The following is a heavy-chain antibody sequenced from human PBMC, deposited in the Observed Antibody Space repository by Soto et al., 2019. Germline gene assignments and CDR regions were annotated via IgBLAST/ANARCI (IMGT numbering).Heavy chain of an antibody. CDR3: ARVGRSRATVTPDAFDV. CDR1: GGSISGYY. CDR2: IYASGNT. J-gene: IGHJ3*01. D-gene: IGHD4-17*01. V-gene: IGHV4-4*07. Sequence: QVQLQESGPGLVKPSETLSLTCTVSGGSISGYYWSWIRQPAGKRLEWIVRIYASGNTNKNPSLKSRVTMSVDTSKNKFSRRLNYVSAADTAVYYCARVGRSRATVTPDAFDVWGQGTKVTVPS.